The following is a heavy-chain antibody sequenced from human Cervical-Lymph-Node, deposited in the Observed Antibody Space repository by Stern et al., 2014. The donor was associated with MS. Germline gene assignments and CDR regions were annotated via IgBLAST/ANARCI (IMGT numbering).Heavy chain of an antibody. D-gene: IGHD2-8*01. J-gene: IGHJ4*02. CDR2: ISGSGGST. CDR1: GFTFSSYA. CDR3: AKDRYCTNGVCPLDY. Sequence: EVPLLESGGGLVQPGGSLSLSCAASGFTFSSYAMSWVRQAPGQGLEWVSAISGSGGSTYYADSGKGRFTISRDNSKNTLYLQMNSLRAEDTAVYYCAKDRYCTNGVCPLDYWGQGTLVTVSS. V-gene: IGHV3-23*01.